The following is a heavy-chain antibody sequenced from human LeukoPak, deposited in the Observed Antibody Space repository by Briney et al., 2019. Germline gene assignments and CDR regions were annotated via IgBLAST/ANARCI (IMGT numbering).Heavy chain of an antibody. CDR1: GGPLRGYY. J-gene: IGHJ4*02. CDR3: ASPTGEATR. V-gene: IGHV4-34*01. D-gene: IGHD7-27*01. CDR2: INPRGDT. Sequence: PSETLSLTCAVWGGPLRGYYWLGLRDPPGEGLDWIGEINPRGDTNHNPSHKSRVTTPVDTSTSQFSLKLTSGTAADTAMYDCASPTGEATRWGQGTLVTVSS.